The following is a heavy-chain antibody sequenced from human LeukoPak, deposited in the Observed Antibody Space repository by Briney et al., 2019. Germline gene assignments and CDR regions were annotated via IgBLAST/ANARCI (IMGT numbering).Heavy chain of an antibody. J-gene: IGHJ5*02. Sequence: GGSLRLSCAASGFPFSNYWMHWVRQAPGKGLVWVSHIKNDGSSTSYADSVKGRFTIPRDNAKNTVYLQMNSLRDEDTAVYYCARARYDYRLPVDPWGQGTLVTVSS. CDR1: GFPFSNYW. CDR3: ARARYDYRLPVDP. D-gene: IGHD5-12*01. CDR2: IKNDGSST. V-gene: IGHV3-74*01.